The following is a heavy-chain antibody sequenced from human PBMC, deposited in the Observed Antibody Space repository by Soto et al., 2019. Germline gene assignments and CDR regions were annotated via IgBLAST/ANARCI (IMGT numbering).Heavy chain of an antibody. D-gene: IGHD3-22*01. CDR2: IYWDDDK. CDR1: GFSLSTSGVG. Sequence: QITLKESGPTLVKPTQTLTLTCTFSGFSLSTSGVGVGWIRQPPGKALEWLALIYWDDDKRYSPSLKSRLTITKDTSKNQVVLTMTNMDPVDTATYYCALLTYHYDSSGYYSSAEYFQHWGQGTLVTVSS. J-gene: IGHJ1*01. CDR3: ALLTYHYDSSGYYSSAEYFQH. V-gene: IGHV2-5*02.